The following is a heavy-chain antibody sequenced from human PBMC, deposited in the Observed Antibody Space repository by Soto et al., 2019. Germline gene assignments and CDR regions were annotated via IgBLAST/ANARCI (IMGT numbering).Heavy chain of an antibody. D-gene: IGHD3-16*02. Sequence: SETLSLTCTVSGAYIVSSNLYWGWVSQPPGKGPEWIGSTYESGSTYFNPSLQSRVTMSVDTSKNQFSLHLTSVTAADTAMYYCARLGVWGSYRPQYFDHWGQGTLVTVSS. CDR1: GAYIVSSNLY. CDR3: ARLGVWGSYRPQYFDH. V-gene: IGHV4-39*01. CDR2: TYESGST. J-gene: IGHJ4*02.